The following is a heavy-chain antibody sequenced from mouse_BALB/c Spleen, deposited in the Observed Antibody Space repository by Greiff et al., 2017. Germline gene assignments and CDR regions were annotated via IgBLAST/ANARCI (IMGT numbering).Heavy chain of an antibody. V-gene: IGHV1-12*01. D-gene: IGHD2-4*01. Sequence: LQQPGAELVKPGASVKMSCKASGYTFTSYNMYWVKQTPGQGLEWIGAIYPGNGDTSYNQKFKGKATLTADKSSSTAYMQLSSLTSEDSAVYDCAREIYYDYGGFAYWGQGTRVTVSA. CDR3: AREIYYDYGGFAY. J-gene: IGHJ3*01. CDR1: GYTFTSYN. CDR2: IYPGNGDT.